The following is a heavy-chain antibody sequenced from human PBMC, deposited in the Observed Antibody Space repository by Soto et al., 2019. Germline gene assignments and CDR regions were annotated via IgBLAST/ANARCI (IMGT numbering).Heavy chain of an antibody. CDR3: AKDTYLDYSDSSGHYPWYSYGLEV. D-gene: IGHD3-22*01. J-gene: IGHJ6*02. V-gene: IGHV3-23*01. Sequence: LXLSCAASGFTFSSYAMSWVRQAPGNGLECVSAISGSGDSTYYADSVKGRFAISRDNSKNTLYLQMNSLRAEDTAVYYCAKDTYLDYSDSSGHYPWYSYGLEVWGQATTGNVS. CDR2: ISGSGDST. CDR1: GFTFSSYA.